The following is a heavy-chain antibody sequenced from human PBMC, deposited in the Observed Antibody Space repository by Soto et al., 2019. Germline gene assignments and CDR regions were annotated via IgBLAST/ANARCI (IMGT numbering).Heavy chain of an antibody. CDR2: TSSSGSII. V-gene: IGHV3-48*03. J-gene: IGHJ4*02. CDR1: GFTFSNYE. CDR3: ARGGGFSYGDGIDY. D-gene: IGHD5-18*01. Sequence: PGGSLRLSCAASGFTFSNYEMNWVRQAPGKGLEWVSYTSSSGSIIYYADSVKGRFTISRDNAKNSLYLQMNSLIAEDTAVYYCARGGGFSYGDGIDYWGQGTLVTVSS.